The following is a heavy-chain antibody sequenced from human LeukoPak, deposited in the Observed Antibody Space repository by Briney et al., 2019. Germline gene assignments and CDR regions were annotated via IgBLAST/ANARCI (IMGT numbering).Heavy chain of an antibody. CDR3: ERGSIAPDY. CDR2: IHYSGST. J-gene: IGHJ4*02. Sequence: PSGTLSLTCTVSGDSINNSSYYWGWIRQPPGKGLEWIGSIHYSGSTYYNPSLKSRVTISVDTSKNRLSLRLRSVTAADTAVYYCERGSIAPDYWGQGILLTVSS. V-gene: IGHV4-39*02. D-gene: IGHD6-6*01. CDR1: GDSINNSSYY.